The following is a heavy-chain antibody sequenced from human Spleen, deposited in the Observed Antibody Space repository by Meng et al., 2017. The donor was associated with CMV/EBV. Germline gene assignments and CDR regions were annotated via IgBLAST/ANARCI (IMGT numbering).Heavy chain of an antibody. CDR1: GFTFSSYG. Sequence: GESLKISCAASGFTFSSYGMHWVRQAPGKGLEWVSSISSSSSYIYYADSVKGRFTISRDNSKNTLYLQMNSLRVEDTAVYYCAKAFSSSWYREYYDYWGQGTLVTVSS. D-gene: IGHD6-13*01. V-gene: IGHV3-21*04. CDR3: AKAFSSSWYREYYDY. CDR2: ISSSSSYI. J-gene: IGHJ4*02.